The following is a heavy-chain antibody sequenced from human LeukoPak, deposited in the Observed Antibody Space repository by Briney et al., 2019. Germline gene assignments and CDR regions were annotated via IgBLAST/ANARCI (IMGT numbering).Heavy chain of an antibody. CDR2: IKQDGSEK. CDR3: ARGGGYGYGPLGYFDY. CDR1: GFTFSSYW. D-gene: IGHD5-18*01. V-gene: IGHV3-7*01. J-gene: IGHJ4*02. Sequence: GGSLRLSCAASGFTFSSYWMSWVRQAPGKGLEWVANIKQDGSEKYYVDSVKGRFTISRDNAKNSLYLQMNSLRAEDTAVYYCARGGGYGYGPLGYFDYWGQGTLVTVSS.